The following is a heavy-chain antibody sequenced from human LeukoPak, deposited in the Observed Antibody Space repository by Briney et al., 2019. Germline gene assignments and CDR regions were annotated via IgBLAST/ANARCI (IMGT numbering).Heavy chain of an antibody. CDR2: SNWNSGSK. D-gene: IGHD6-13*01. V-gene: IGHV3-9*01. CDR1: GFTFSSYW. Sequence: PGGSLRLSCAASGFTFSSYWMNWVRQAPGKGLEWVSGSNWNSGSKGYADSVKGRFTISRDNAKNSLYLQMNSLRAEDTALYYCAKGLIAAAVTDFDCWGQGTLVTVSS. J-gene: IGHJ4*02. CDR3: AKGLIAAAVTDFDC.